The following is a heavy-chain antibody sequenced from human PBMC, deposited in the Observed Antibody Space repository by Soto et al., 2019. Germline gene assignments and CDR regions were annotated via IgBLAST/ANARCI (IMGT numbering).Heavy chain of an antibody. Sequence: PSETLSLTCTVSGVSIGSYFWSWIRQPPGKGLEWIGYFYYGGHTNYNPSLKSRVTISVDTSKSQLSLNLSSVTAADTAVYYCAREGDGGYSGYDRYYFDSWGQGTLVTVSS. CDR1: GVSIGSYF. CDR2: FYYGGHT. CDR3: AREGDGGYSGYDRYYFDS. V-gene: IGHV4-59*01. D-gene: IGHD5-12*01. J-gene: IGHJ4*02.